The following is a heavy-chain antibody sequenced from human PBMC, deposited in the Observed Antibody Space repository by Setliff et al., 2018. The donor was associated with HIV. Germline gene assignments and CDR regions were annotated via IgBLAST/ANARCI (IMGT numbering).Heavy chain of an antibody. V-gene: IGHV3-9*03. CDR2: IGWNGETK. D-gene: IGHD5-18*01. CDR3: TRAGYGRGFDI. Sequence: PGGSLRLSCAASGFTFNTYAVHWVRQVPGKGLEWVSGIGWNGETKGYADSVKGRFAISRDNARNSLFLEMNNLRVEDMGLYYCTRAGYGRGFDIWGQGTTVTVSS. J-gene: IGHJ6*02. CDR1: GFTFNTYA.